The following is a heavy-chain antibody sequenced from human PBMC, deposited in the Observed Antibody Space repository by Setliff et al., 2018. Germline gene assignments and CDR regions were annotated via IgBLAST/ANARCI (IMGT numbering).Heavy chain of an antibody. CDR1: GFTFSRYW. Sequence: PGESLKISCAASGFTFSRYWMSWVRQAPGKGLEWVANIKQDGSEKYYVDSVKGRFTISRDNAKNSLYLQMNSLRAEDTAVYYCARDGGEYWGQGTLVTVS. CDR3: ARDGGEY. V-gene: IGHV3-7*01. CDR2: IKQDGSEK. J-gene: IGHJ4*02. D-gene: IGHD3-16*01.